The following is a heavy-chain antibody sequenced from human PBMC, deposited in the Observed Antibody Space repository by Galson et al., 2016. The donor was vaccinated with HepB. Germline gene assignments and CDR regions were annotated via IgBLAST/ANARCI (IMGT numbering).Heavy chain of an antibody. D-gene: IGHD2-15*01. CDR1: GYSFTNYW. J-gene: IGHJ4*02. CDR2: IYPGDSEA. CDR3: ARSNTLTPLGYFDY. V-gene: IGHV5-51*01. Sequence: QSGAEVKKSGESLKISCRGSGYSFTNYWIGWVRQMPGKGLEWMGIIYPGDSEARYSPSFQGQVTISADKSISTAYLQWSSLKASDTAMYYCARSNTLTPLGYFDYWGQGTLVTVSS.